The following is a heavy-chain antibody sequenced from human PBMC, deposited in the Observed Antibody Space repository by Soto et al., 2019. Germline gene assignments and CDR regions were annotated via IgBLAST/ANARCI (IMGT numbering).Heavy chain of an antibody. CDR3: AILAPIAAADGMDF. D-gene: IGHD6-13*01. CDR1: GDSISSYF. J-gene: IGHJ6*02. V-gene: IGHV4-4*07. Sequence: SETLSLTYTVSGDSISSYFWSWIRQPAGKGLEWIGRVHTSGSTTYNPSLKSRVTMSVDTSKSQFSLKLTSVTAADTAVYYCAILAPIAAADGMDFWGQGSTVTVSS. CDR2: VHTSGST.